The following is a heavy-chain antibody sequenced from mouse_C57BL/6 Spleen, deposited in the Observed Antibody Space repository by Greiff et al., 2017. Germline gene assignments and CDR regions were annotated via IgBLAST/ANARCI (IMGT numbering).Heavy chain of an antibody. CDR1: GYTFTSYW. V-gene: IGHV1-50*01. J-gene: IGHJ2*01. D-gene: IGHD2-4*01. Sequence: QVQLQQPGAELVKPGASVKLSCKASGYTFTSYWMQWVKQRPGQGLEWIGEIDPSDSYTNYNQKFKGKATLTVDTSSSTAYMQLSSLTSEDSAVXYCARKGYYDYDGGFDYWGKGTTLTVSS. CDR2: IDPSDSYT. CDR3: ARKGYYDYDGGFDY.